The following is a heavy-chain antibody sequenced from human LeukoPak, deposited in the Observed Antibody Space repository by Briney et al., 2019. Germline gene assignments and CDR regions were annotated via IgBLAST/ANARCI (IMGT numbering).Heavy chain of an antibody. D-gene: IGHD6-19*01. CDR2: LYSSGDT. V-gene: IGHV4-39*01. J-gene: IGHJ4*02. Sequence: KTSETLSLTCSVSGDSISGNTHYWGWIRRPPGKGLEWIGSLYSSGDTYYNPSLKSRVTISVDTSKNQFSLKLSSVTAADTAVYYCARHWGSGWHFDYWGQGTLVTVSS. CDR3: ARHWGSGWHFDY. CDR1: GDSISGNTHY.